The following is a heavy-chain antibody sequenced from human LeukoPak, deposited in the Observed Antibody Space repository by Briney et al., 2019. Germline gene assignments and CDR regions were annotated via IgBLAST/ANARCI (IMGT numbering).Heavy chain of an antibody. J-gene: IGHJ6*03. Sequence: SGTLSPTCTVPGGSLSSYYSSWVRQPAGRGREWVGRIYTSGSTNYNHSIKSRVTISVNKSKDQFSLKLSSVTAADTAVYYCARHRQVAGTEPPGYMDVWGKGTTVTVSS. V-gene: IGHV4-4*07. CDR2: IYTSGST. D-gene: IGHD6-19*01. CDR3: ARHRQVAGTEPPGYMDV. CDR1: GGSLSSYY.